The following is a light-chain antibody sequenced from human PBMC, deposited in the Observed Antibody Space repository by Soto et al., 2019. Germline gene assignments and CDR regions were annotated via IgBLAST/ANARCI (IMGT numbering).Light chain of an antibody. CDR1: QNVNSF. V-gene: IGKV3-11*01. CDR2: DAS. Sequence: EIVLTQSPAALSLSPGERATLSCRASQNVNSFLAWYQQKPGLAPRLLIYDASNRATGIPARFSGSGSGKDFTLTISCLEPEDFSVYYCQQCSAWPQTFGQGTKLEIK. CDR3: QQCSAWPQT. J-gene: IGKJ2*01.